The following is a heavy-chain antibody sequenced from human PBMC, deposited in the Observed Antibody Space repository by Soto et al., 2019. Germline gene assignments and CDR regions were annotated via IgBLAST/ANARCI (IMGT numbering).Heavy chain of an antibody. V-gene: IGHV1-18*01. CDR3: AKNGQPPYYYYGMGV. CDR1: GYTFTRYG. J-gene: IGHJ6*02. D-gene: IGHD2-8*01. CDR2: ISGYNGDT. Sequence: QGQLVQSGAEVKKPGASVKVSCKASGYTFTRYGISWVRQAPGQGLEWMGWISGYNGDTKYAQKFQGRVTMTIDTSTTTTYMELRSLTSDDTAVYYCAKNGQPPYYYYGMGVWGQGTTVTVSS.